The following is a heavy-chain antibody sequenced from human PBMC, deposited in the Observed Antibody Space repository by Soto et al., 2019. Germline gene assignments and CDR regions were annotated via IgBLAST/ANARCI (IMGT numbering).Heavy chain of an antibody. V-gene: IGHV4-30-4*01. CDR1: GGSISSGDYY. D-gene: IGHD1-26*01. CDR2: IFYSGST. CDR3: ARAVRGSYYDY. Sequence: QVQLQESGPGLVKPSQTLSLTCTVSGGSISSGDYYWSWIRQPPGKGLEWIGYIFYSGSTYYNPSLKRRVSISVDTSKNQFSLWLSSVTAADTAVYYCARAVRGSYYDYWGQGTLVTVSS. J-gene: IGHJ4*02.